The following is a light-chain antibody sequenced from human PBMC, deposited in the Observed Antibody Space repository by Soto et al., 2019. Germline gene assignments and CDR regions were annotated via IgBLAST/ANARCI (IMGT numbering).Light chain of an antibody. V-gene: IGLV2-14*01. CDR2: EVS. CDR1: SSDVGGYNY. Sequence: QSALTQPASVSGSPGQSITISCTGTSSDVGGYNYVSWSQQHPGKAPKLVIYEVSNRPSGVSNRFAGSKSGNTASLTICGLQEEDEADYYCFSFTRSSTWVFGGGTKVTVL. CDR3: FSFTRSSTWV. J-gene: IGLJ3*02.